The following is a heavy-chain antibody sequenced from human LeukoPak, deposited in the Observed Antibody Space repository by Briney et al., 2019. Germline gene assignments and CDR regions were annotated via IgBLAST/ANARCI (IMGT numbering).Heavy chain of an antibody. Sequence: GGSLRLSCAASGFTFSSYWMSWVRQAPGKGLEWVANIKQDGSEKYYVDSVKGRFTISRDNAKNSLYLQMNSLRAEDTAVYYCARSPLSFGELSFDYWGQGTLVTASS. CDR1: GFTFSSYW. J-gene: IGHJ4*02. V-gene: IGHV3-7*03. CDR3: ARSPLSFGELSFDY. D-gene: IGHD3-10*01. CDR2: IKQDGSEK.